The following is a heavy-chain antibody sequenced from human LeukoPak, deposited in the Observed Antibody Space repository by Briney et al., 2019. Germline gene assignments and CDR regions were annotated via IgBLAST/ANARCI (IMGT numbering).Heavy chain of an antibody. CDR1: GDSVSSNSAA. CDR3: ARVVGREVDY. D-gene: IGHD1-26*01. V-gene: IGHV6-1*01. CDR2: TYYRSKWYN. Sequence: SQTLSLTCAISGDSVSSNSAAWNWVRQSPSRGLEWLGRTYYRSKWYNGYAVSVKSRITIKPDTSKNQFSLQLNSVTPDDTAVYYCARVVGREVDYWGQGTLVTVSS. J-gene: IGHJ4*02.